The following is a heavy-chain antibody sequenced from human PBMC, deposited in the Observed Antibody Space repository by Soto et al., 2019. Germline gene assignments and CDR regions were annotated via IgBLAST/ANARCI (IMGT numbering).Heavy chain of an antibody. CDR2: INAGNGNT. CDR3: ATQHGRDGYNYSFDY. J-gene: IGHJ4*02. CDR1: GYTFTIYA. Sequence: GSVKVSGKASGYTFTIYAMHWVRQSGLQRLDWMGCINAGNGNTKYSQKFQGRVTITRDTSASTAYMELSSLRSEDTAVYYCATQHGRDGYNYSFDYWGQGTLVTVSS. V-gene: IGHV1-3*01. D-gene: IGHD5-12*01.